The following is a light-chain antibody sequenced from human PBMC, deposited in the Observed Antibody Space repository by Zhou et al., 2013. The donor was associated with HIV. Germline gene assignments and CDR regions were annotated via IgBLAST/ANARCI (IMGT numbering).Light chain of an antibody. CDR3: HQFDSFPWT. Sequence: DIQMTQSPSSVSASVGDRITITCRASQGISKWLAWYQQKPGKVPKLLIYKASSLESGVPSRFSGSGSGTDFTLTISSLQPGDFATYYCHQFDSFPWTFGQGTKVEIK. V-gene: IGKV1-5*03. CDR2: KAS. J-gene: IGKJ1*01. CDR1: QGISKW.